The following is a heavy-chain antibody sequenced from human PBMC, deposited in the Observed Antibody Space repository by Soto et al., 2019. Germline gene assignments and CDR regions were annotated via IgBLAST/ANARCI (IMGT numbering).Heavy chain of an antibody. D-gene: IGHD4-17*01. CDR3: ARDSGAGMTTVIKFDS. Sequence: QMHLVQSGAEVKKPGSSVKVSCKASGGTFSNYAISWVRQAPGQGLEWMGGIIPIFWTSHYAQQFQGRVTITADRSTTTAYMELSSMRSEDTAVYYCARDSGAGMTTVIKFDSWGQGTLVTVSS. J-gene: IGHJ4*02. CDR1: GGTFSNYA. CDR2: IIPIFWTS. V-gene: IGHV1-69*06.